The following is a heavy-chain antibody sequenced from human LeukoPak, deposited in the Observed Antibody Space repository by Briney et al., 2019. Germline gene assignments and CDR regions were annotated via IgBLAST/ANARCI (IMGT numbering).Heavy chain of an antibody. CDR1: GYTFTSYD. V-gene: IGHV1-8*01. CDR3: ARHLDDYVWGKPRLVFDY. J-gene: IGHJ4*02. Sequence: ASVKVSCKASGYTFTSYDINWVRQATGQGLEWMGWMNPNSGNTGYAQKFQGRVTMTRNTSISTAYMELSSLRSEDTAVYYCARHLDDYVWGKPRLVFDYWGQGTLVTVSS. D-gene: IGHD3-16*01. CDR2: MNPNSGNT.